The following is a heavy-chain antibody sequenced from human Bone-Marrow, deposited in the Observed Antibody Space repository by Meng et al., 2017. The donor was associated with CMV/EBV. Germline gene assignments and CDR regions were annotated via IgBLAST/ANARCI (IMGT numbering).Heavy chain of an antibody. Sequence: ISDSMSWVRKAQGKRLEWVSSISSSSSYIYYADSVKGRFTISRDNAKNSLYLQMNSLRAEDTAVYYCARDGYYDFWSGYYTPSWFDPWGQGTLVTVSS. CDR1: ISDS. CDR3: ARDGYYDFWSGYYTPSWFDP. V-gene: IGHV3-21*01. D-gene: IGHD3-3*01. CDR2: ISSSSSYI. J-gene: IGHJ5*02.